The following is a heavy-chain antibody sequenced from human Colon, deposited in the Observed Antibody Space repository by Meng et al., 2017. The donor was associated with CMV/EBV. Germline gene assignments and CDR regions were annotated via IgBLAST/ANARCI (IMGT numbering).Heavy chain of an antibody. Sequence: GESLKISCAASGFNVGNNYLNWVRQAPGKGLEWVSVIFSAGGSYYADSVKGRFTISRDISKNMVFLEMNGLTAEDTAVYYCARGLTHLGGSTLRAFDYWGQGTLVTVSS. CDR1: GFNVGNNY. CDR2: IFSAGGS. D-gene: IGHD1-26*01. J-gene: IGHJ4*02. CDR3: ARGLTHLGGSTLRAFDY. V-gene: IGHV3-53*01.